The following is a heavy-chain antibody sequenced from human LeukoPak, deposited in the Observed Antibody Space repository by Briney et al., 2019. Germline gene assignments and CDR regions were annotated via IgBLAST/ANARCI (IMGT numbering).Heavy chain of an antibody. CDR2: IYYSGST. J-gene: IGHJ6*02. V-gene: IGHV4-31*03. D-gene: IGHD1-26*01. Sequence: PSETLSLTCTVSGGSISSGGYYWSWIRQHPGKGLEWIGYIYYSGSTYYNPSLKSRVTISVDTSKNQFSLKLSTVTAADTAVYYCARYSGSYVEVWGQGTTVTVSS. CDR3: ARYSGSYVEV. CDR1: GGSISSGGYY.